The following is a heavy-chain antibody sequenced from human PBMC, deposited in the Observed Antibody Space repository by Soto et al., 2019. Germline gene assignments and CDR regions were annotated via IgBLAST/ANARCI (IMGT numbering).Heavy chain of an antibody. D-gene: IGHD3-10*01. Sequence: ASVKVSCKASGYTFTSYDINWVRQATGQGLEWMGWMNPNSGNTGYAQKFQGRVTMTRNTSISTAYMELSSLRSEDTAVYYCARVITMVRGVIITGHMDVWGKGTTVTVSS. V-gene: IGHV1-8*01. J-gene: IGHJ6*03. CDR3: ARVITMVRGVIITGHMDV. CDR2: MNPNSGNT. CDR1: GYTFTSYD.